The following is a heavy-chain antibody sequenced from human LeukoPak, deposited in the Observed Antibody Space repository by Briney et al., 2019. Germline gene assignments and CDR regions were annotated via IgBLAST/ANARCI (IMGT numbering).Heavy chain of an antibody. CDR2: IYYSGST. D-gene: IGHD1-26*01. J-gene: IGHJ6*03. CDR3: ARLLGRYYYYMDV. V-gene: IGHV4-39*01. CDR1: GGSISSGTYY. Sequence: SETLSLTCTVSGGSISSGTYYGGWIRQPPGKGLEWIGSIYYSGSTYYNPSLKSRVTISVDTSKNQFSLKLSSVTAADTAMYYCARLLGRYYYYMDVWGKGTTVTVSS.